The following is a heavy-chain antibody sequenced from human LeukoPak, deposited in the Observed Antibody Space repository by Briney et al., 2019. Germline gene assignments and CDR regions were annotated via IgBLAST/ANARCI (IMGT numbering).Heavy chain of an antibody. CDR3: ARVSSGPDFDY. CDR2: INTNTGNP. J-gene: IGHJ4*02. Sequence: ASVKVSCKASGYTFTGYYMYWVRQAPGQGLEWMGWINTNTGNPTYAQGFTGRFVFSLDTSVSTAYLQISSLKAEDTAVYYCARVSSGPDFDYWGQGTLVTVSS. V-gene: IGHV7-4-1*02. CDR1: GYTFTGYY. D-gene: IGHD3-10*01.